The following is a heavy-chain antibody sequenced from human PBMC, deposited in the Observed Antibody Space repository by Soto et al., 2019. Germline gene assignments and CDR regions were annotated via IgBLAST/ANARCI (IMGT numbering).Heavy chain of an antibody. V-gene: IGHV3-23*01. CDR1: GFTFSSYA. CDR2: ISGPGATI. D-gene: IGHD3-10*01. CDR3: AKMLTMVRGVTGLRDFEF. Sequence: EVQLLEAGGNLIQPGGSLRLSCAASGFTFSSYAMSWVRQAPGQGLEWLSAISGPGATIYYADSVKGRFTISRDNSKNTLYLQMNSLTAEDTAVYYCAKMLTMVRGVTGLRDFEFWGQGTLVTVSS. J-gene: IGHJ4*02.